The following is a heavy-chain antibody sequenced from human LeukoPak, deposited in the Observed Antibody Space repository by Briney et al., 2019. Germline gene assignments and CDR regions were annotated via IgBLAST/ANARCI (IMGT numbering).Heavy chain of an antibody. V-gene: IGHV3-23*01. CDR2: ISGSGGST. D-gene: IGHD2-2*01. J-gene: IGHJ6*02. CDR1: GFTFSSYA. Sequence: GGSLRLSCAASGFTFSSYAMHWVRQAPGKGLEWVSAISGSGGSTYYADSVKGRFTISRDNSKNTLYLQMNSLRAEDTAVYYCAKDPAGVVPAAIHPNYFYFYGMDVWGQGTTVTGSS. CDR3: AKDPAGVVPAAIHPNYFYFYGMDV.